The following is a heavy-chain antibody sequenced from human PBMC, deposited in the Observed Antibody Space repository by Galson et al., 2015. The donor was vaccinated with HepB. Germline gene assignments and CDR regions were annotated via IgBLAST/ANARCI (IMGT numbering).Heavy chain of an antibody. Sequence: SLRLSCAASGFTFSSYLMSWVRQAPGKGLECVANIKQDGTEKYYADSVKGRFTISRDNSKNTLYMQMYSLRAEDTAVYYCATGGGYCSGGSCYDYWGQGTRVTVSS. CDR1: GFTFSSYL. J-gene: IGHJ4*02. CDR3: ATGGGYCSGGSCYDY. D-gene: IGHD2-15*01. CDR2: IKQDGTEK. V-gene: IGHV3-7*03.